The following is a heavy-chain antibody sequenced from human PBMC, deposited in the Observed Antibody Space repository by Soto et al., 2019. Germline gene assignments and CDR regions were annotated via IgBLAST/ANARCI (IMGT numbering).Heavy chain of an antibody. Sequence: QVQLVESGGGVVQPGRSLRLSCAASGFTFSSYAMHWVRQAPGKGLEWVAVISYDGSNKYYADSVKGRFTISRDNSKNSLYLQMNSLRVEDTAVYYCARAVYCGGDCLDDAFDIWGQGTMVTVSS. V-gene: IGHV3-30-3*01. J-gene: IGHJ3*02. D-gene: IGHD2-21*02. CDR3: ARAVYCGGDCLDDAFDI. CDR2: ISYDGSNK. CDR1: GFTFSSYA.